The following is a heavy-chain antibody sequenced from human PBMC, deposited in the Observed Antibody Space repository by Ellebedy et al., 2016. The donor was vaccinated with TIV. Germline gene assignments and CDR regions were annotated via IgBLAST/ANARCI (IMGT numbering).Heavy chain of an antibody. V-gene: IGHV4-39*01. D-gene: IGHD2-2*01. CDR3: TGSIVVVPAAFDF. CDR2: LYYSGRT. CDR1: GASIRNSSFS. Sequence: SETLSLTXTVPGASIRNSSFSWGWIHQSPGKGLESIGSLYYSGRTYFNPSLKSRVTISVDTAKNQFSLNLSSVTAADTALYYCTGSIVVVPAAFDFWGQGVLVTVAS. J-gene: IGHJ4*02.